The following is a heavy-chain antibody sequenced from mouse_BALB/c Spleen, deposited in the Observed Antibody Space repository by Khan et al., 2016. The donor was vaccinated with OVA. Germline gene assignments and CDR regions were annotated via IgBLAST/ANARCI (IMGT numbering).Heavy chain of an antibody. D-gene: IGHD1-1*01. CDR1: GYTFTSYW. J-gene: IGHJ3*01. V-gene: IGHV1-7*01. CDR3: TNHGSSSAWFTY. Sequence: VQLQESGAELAKPGASVKMSCKASGYTFTSYWMHWVKQRLGQGLEWIGYINPSTDYTEYNQKFKDKATLTADKSSSTAYMQLTSLTSEDSAVYYCTNHGSSSAWFTYWGQGTLVTVSA. CDR2: INPSTDYT.